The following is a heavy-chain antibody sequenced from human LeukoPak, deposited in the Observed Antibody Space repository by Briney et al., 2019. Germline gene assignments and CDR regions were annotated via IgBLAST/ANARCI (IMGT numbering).Heavy chain of an antibody. D-gene: IGHD6-19*01. V-gene: IGHV4-59*08. CDR1: GGAINSYY. CDR2: ISYSGST. CDR3: ARGWFYFDY. J-gene: IGHJ4*02. Sequence: PSETLSLTCTVSGGAINSYYWSWIRQTPGKGLEWIGYISYSGSTNYNPSLRSRVTMSVDTSKNQFSLKLTSVTAADTAVYYCARGWFYFDYWGQGTLDTVSS.